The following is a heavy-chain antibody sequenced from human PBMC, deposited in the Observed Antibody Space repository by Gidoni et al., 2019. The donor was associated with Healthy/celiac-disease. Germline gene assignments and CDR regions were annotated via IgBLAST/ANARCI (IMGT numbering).Heavy chain of an antibody. CDR3: ARQLGYCSGGSCYVDHDAFDI. D-gene: IGHD2-15*01. CDR1: GYSFTSYW. J-gene: IGHJ3*02. V-gene: IGHV5-51*01. Sequence: EVQLVQSGAEVKKPGESLKISCKGSGYSFTSYWIGWGRQMPGKGLEWMGIIYPGDSDTRYSPSFQGQVTISADKSISTAYLQWSSLKASDTAMYYCARQLGYCSGGSCYVDHDAFDIWGQGTMVTVSS. CDR2: IYPGDSDT.